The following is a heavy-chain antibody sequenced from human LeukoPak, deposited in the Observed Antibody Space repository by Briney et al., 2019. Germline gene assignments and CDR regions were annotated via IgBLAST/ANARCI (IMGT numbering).Heavy chain of an antibody. D-gene: IGHD3-10*01. CDR1: GGTISSSSYY. J-gene: IGHJ4*02. V-gene: IGHV4-39*01. CDR3: ARVPYYYGSGSYNY. Sequence: SETLSLTCTVSGGTISSSSYYWGWLRQPPGKGLEWIGSIYYSGSTYYNPSLKSRVTISVDTSKNQFSLKLSSVTAADTAVYYCARVPYYYGSGSYNYWGQGTLVTVSS. CDR2: IYYSGST.